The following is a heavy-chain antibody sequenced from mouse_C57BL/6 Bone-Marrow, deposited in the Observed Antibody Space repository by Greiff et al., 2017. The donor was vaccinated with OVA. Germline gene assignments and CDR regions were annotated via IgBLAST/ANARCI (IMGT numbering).Heavy chain of an antibody. D-gene: IGHD1-1*01. CDR3: AREGLITTGLDY. CDR1: GYTFTDYN. J-gene: IGHJ2*01. V-gene: IGHV1-18*01. Sequence: VQLQQSGPELVKPGASVKIPCKASGYTFTDYNMDWVKQSHGKSLEWIGDINPNNGGTIYNQKFKGKATLTVDKSPSTAYMELRSLTSEDTAVYYCAREGLITTGLDYWGQGTTLTVSS. CDR2: INPNNGGT.